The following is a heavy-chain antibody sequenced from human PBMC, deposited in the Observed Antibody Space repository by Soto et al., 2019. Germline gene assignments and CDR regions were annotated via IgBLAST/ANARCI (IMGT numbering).Heavy chain of an antibody. CDR3: ARGGNRYSRTSHGIGGAFDF. CDR1: GASMNSSY. V-gene: IGHV4-4*08. J-gene: IGHJ4*02. CDR2: IYHTGSP. D-gene: IGHD2-21*01. Sequence: PSETLSLTCTVSGASMNSSYWSWIRQTKGKGLEWIGYIYHTGSPNYNPSLKGRVTISLDTSKNQFSLTLTSLTAADTAVYFCARGGNRYSRTSHGIGGAFDFWGPGTLVTVSS.